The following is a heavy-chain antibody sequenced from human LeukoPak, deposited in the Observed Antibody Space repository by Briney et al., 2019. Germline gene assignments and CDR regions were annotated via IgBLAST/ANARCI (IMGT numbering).Heavy chain of an antibody. CDR2: INHSGST. V-gene: IGHV4-34*01. D-gene: IGHD6-19*01. CDR3: ARTRIAVAGTDY. Sequence: SETLSLTCAVYGGSFSGYYWSWIRQPPGKGLEWIGEINHSGSTNYNPSLKSRVTISVDTSNNQFSLKLSSVTAADTAVYYCARTRIAVAGTDYWGQGTLVTVSS. CDR1: GGSFSGYY. J-gene: IGHJ4*02.